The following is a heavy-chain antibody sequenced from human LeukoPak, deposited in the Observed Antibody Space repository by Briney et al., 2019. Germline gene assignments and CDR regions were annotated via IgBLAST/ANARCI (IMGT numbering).Heavy chain of an antibody. CDR1: GFTFSSYS. D-gene: IGHD1-26*01. CDR2: ISSSSSYI. Sequence: PGGSLRLSCAASGFTFSSYSMNWVRQAPGKGLEWVSSISSSSSYIYYADSVKGRFTISRDNAKNSLYLQMNSLRAEDTAVYYCARSYLGATTVYYFDYWGQGTLVTVSS. J-gene: IGHJ4*02. V-gene: IGHV3-21*01. CDR3: ARSYLGATTVYYFDY.